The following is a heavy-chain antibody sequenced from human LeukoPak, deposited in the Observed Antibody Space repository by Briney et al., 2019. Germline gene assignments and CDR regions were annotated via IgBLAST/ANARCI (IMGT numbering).Heavy chain of an antibody. D-gene: IGHD3-10*01. CDR2: ISVTGGST. J-gene: IGHJ3*02. Sequence: GSLRLSCAASGFTFSTYAMSWVRQAPGKGLEWVSAISVTGGSTYSADSVKGRFTISRDNSKNTLYLQMNSLRAEDTAVYYCARAEAMVRGVISPYDAFDIWGQGTMVTVSS. CDR1: GFTFSTYA. CDR3: ARAEAMVRGVISPYDAFDI. V-gene: IGHV3-23*01.